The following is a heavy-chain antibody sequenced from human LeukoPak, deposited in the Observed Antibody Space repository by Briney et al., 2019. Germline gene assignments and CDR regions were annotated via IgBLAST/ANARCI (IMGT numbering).Heavy chain of an antibody. CDR2: IRYDGSNK. J-gene: IGHJ4*02. Sequence: PGGSLRLSCAASGFTFSSYGMHWVRQAPGKGLEWVAFIRYDGSNKYYADSVKGRFTISRDNSKNTLYLQMNSLRAEDTAVYYCAKVARWELLRGDYFDYWGQGTLVTVSS. CDR1: GFTFSSYG. V-gene: IGHV3-30*02. CDR3: AKVARWELLRGDYFDY. D-gene: IGHD1-26*01.